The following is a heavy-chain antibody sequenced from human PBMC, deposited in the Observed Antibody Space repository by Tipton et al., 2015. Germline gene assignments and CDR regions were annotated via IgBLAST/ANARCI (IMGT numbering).Heavy chain of an antibody. Sequence: LRLSCSVSSDSISKYYWSWIRQPPGKELEWIGYIQYSGSTNYNPSLKTRVTMSRDTSKNQFSLKLTSVTASDTAVYYCARVRGRHGGLFDSWGQGILVTVSS. CDR3: ARVRGRHGGLFDS. J-gene: IGHJ4*02. V-gene: IGHV4-59*01. CDR2: IQYSGST. CDR1: SDSISKYY. D-gene: IGHD4-23*01.